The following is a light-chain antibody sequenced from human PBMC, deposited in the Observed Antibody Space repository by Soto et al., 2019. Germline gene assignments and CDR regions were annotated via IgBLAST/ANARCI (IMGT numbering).Light chain of an antibody. Sequence: EIVLTQSPGTLSLSPGERATFSCRASQSVSSSYLAWYQQKPGQAPGLLIYGASSRATGILDRFSGSGSGTDFTLTISRQETEDFAVYYCQQYGSSPGTFGQGTKVEI. CDR3: QQYGSSPGT. CDR1: QSVSSSY. V-gene: IGKV3-20*01. CDR2: GAS. J-gene: IGKJ1*01.